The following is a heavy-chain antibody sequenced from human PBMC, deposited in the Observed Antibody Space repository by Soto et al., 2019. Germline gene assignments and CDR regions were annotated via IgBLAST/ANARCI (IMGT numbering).Heavy chain of an antibody. V-gene: IGHV3-21*01. J-gene: IGHJ5*02. CDR2: ISSSSYI. D-gene: IGHD2-8*01. CDR1: GFTFSSYS. CDR3: ARDASYCTNGVCYNWFDP. Sequence: GGSLRLSCAASGFTFSSYSMNWVRQAPGKGLEWVSSISSSSYIYYADSVKGRFTISKDNAKNSLYLQMNSLRAEDTAVYYCARDASYCTNGVCYNWFDPWGQGTLVTVSS.